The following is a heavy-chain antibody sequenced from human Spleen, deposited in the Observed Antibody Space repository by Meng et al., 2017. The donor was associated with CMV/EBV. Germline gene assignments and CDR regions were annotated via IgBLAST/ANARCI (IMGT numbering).Heavy chain of an antibody. CDR2: IKSKTDGGTT. Sequence: GESLKISCAASGFTFSNAWMSWVRQAPGKGLEWVGRIKSKTDGGTTDYAAPVKGRFTISRDDSKNTLYLQMNSLKTEDTAVYYCARARQQQLTNWFDPWGQGTLVTVSS. V-gene: IGHV3-15*01. CDR1: GFTFSNAW. J-gene: IGHJ5*02. CDR3: ARARQQQLTNWFDP. D-gene: IGHD6-13*01.